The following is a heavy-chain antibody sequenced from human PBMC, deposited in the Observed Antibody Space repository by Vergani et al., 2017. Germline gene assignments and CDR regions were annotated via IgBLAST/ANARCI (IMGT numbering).Heavy chain of an antibody. CDR3: ANAPLRDAAFDI. V-gene: IGHV4-59*01. J-gene: IGHJ3*02. CDR1: GGSISSYY. Sequence: QVQLQESGPGLVKPSETLSLTCTVSGGSISSYYWSWIRQPPGKGLEWIEYIYYSGSTNYNPSLKSRVTISVDTSKNQFSLKLSSVTAADTAVYYCANAPLRDAAFDIWGQGTMVTVSS. CDR2: IYYSGST.